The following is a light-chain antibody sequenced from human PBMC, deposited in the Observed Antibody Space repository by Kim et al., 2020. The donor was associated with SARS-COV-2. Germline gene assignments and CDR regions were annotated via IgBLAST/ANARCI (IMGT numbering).Light chain of an antibody. CDR2: GAS. CDR3: QQDYNLPRGS. Sequence: PAERVTLSCRDSQSVSSSYLTWYQQKPGQAPRLLIYGASTRATSIPARFSGSGSGTDFTLTISSLQPEDFAVYYCQQDYNLPRGSFGQGTKLEIK. J-gene: IGKJ2*01. V-gene: IGKV3D-7*01. CDR1: QSVSSSY.